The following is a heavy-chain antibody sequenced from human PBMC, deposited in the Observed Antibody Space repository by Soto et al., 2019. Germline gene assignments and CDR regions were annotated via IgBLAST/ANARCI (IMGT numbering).Heavy chain of an antibody. V-gene: IGHV1-3*03. CDR1: GYTFTSYS. CDR2: INDGNGNT. J-gene: IGHJ3*02. Sequence: ASVKVSCKASGYTFTSYSMHWVRQAPGQRLEWMGWINDGNGNTKYSQEFKGRVTITRDTSASTAYMELSGLTSEDTAVYYCARDPCRGGACYSTAFDIWGQGTMVTVSS. D-gene: IGHD2-15*01. CDR3: ARDPCRGGACYSTAFDI.